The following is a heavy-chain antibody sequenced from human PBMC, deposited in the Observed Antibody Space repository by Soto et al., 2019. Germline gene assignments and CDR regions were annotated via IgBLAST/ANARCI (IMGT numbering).Heavy chain of an antibody. V-gene: IGHV1-69*05. CDR1: GGTFSSYA. J-gene: IGHJ4*02. D-gene: IGHD4-4*01. CDR2: IIASNGTA. Sequence: SVKVSCKASGGTFSSYAISWVRQAPGQGLEWMGRIIASNGTAKYSQKFQGRVTITTDASASTAYMELSSLRSEDTAVYYCARARRNTVTTYDYWGQGTLVTVSS. CDR3: ARARRNTVTTYDY.